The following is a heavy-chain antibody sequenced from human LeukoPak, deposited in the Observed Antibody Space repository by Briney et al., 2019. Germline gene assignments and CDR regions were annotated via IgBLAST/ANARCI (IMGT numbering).Heavy chain of an antibody. CDR1: GFNFNNYW. D-gene: IGHD3-16*01. CDR2: MNNDGRVM. CDR3: AREFEATGFWALDY. J-gene: IGHJ4*02. V-gene: IGHV3-74*01. Sequence: GGSLRLSCTVSGFNFNNYWMHWVRQAPGKGLVWVSRMNNDGRVMSYADSVNGRFTISRDNAKNTLYLQMNGLRAEDTAEYYCAREFEATGFWALDYWGQGTLVTASS.